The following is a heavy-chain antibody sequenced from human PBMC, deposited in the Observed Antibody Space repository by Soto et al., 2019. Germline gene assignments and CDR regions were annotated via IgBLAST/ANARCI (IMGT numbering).Heavy chain of an antibody. Sequence: PSETLSLTCTVSGGSISSYYWSWIRQPPGKGLEWIGYIYYSGSTNYNPSLKSRVTISVDTSKNQFSLKLTSVTAADTAVYYCARAGGSFYLYAMDVWGQGTTVTVSS. CDR2: IYYSGST. J-gene: IGHJ6*02. CDR3: ARAGGSFYLYAMDV. CDR1: GGSISSYY. D-gene: IGHD1-26*01. V-gene: IGHV4-59*01.